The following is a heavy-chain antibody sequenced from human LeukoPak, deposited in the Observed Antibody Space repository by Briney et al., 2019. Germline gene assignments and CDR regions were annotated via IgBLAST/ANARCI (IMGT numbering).Heavy chain of an antibody. D-gene: IGHD3-16*01. Sequence: GGSLRLSCAASGFTFSSYAMSWVRQAPGKGLEWVSAISGSGGSTYYADSVKGRFTISRDNSKNTLYLQMNSLRAEDTAVYYCARAELAHWGYYFDYWGQGTLVTVSS. CDR2: ISGSGGST. CDR3: ARAELAHWGYYFDY. V-gene: IGHV3-23*01. CDR1: GFTFSSYA. J-gene: IGHJ4*02.